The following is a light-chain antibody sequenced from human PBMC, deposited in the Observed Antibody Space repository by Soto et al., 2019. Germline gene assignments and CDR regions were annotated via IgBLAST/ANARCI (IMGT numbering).Light chain of an antibody. Sequence: QSVLTQPPSASGTPGQRVTISCSGSSSNIGSKYVYWYQQLPGTAPKLLIYRNNQRPSGVPDRFSGSKSGTSASLAISGLRSEDEADYYCAAWDDSVSGLAFGGGTKVTVL. V-gene: IGLV1-47*01. J-gene: IGLJ2*01. CDR1: SSNIGSKY. CDR2: RNN. CDR3: AAWDDSVSGLA.